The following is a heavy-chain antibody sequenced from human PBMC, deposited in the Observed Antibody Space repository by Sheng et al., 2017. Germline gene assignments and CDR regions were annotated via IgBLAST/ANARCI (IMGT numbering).Heavy chain of an antibody. CDR2: INHSGST. CDR1: GGSFSGYY. V-gene: IGHV4-34*01. Sequence: QVQLQQWGAGLLKPSETLSLTCAVYGGSFSGYYWSWIRQPPGKGLEWIGEINHSGSTNYNPSLKSRVTISVDTSKNQFSLKLSSVTAADTAVYYCARLRDYDFWSGSRGAFDIWGQGTMVTVSS. J-gene: IGHJ3*02. D-gene: IGHD3-3*01. CDR3: ARLRDYDFWSGSRGAFDI.